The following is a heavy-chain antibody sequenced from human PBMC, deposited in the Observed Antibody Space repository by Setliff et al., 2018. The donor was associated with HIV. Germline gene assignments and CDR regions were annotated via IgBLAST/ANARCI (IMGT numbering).Heavy chain of an antibody. J-gene: IGHJ4*02. V-gene: IGHV4-39*01. Sequence: PSETLSLTCTVSGGSISGSSYYWGWIRQPPGKGLEWIGSIYYSGSTYYNPSLKSRVTISVDTSKNQFSLKLSSVTAADTAVYYCARLPVFGVVIIGSYFDYWGQGTLVTVSS. CDR2: IYYSGST. D-gene: IGHD3-3*01. CDR1: GGSISGSSYY. CDR3: ARLPVFGVVIIGSYFDY.